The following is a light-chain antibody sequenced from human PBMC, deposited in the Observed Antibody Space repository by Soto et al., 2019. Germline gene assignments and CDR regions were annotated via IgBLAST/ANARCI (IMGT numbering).Light chain of an antibody. V-gene: IGKV1-12*01. Sequence: DIQMTQSPSSVSASVGDRVTITCRASQDIKTWLAWYQQKPGKGPKLLIYTASSLQTGVPSRFSGSGSGTDFTLTISSLQPEDFATYYCQQANSFPLTFGQGTRLEIQ. CDR2: TAS. J-gene: IGKJ5*01. CDR1: QDIKTW. CDR3: QQANSFPLT.